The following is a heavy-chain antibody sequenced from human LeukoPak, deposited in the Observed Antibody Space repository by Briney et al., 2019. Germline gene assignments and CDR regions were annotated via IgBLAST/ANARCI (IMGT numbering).Heavy chain of an antibody. D-gene: IGHD4/OR15-4a*01. V-gene: IGHV3-48*03. CDR1: GFTFNNYQ. CDR2: ISSSGRTI. J-gene: IGHJ4*02. Sequence: PGGSLRLSCAASGFTFNNYQMNWVRQAPGKGLECISYISSSGRTIYYADSLKGRFTVSRDNAKNSLYLRMNNLRAEDTAVYYCARDLYDYGSYWGQGTLVTVSS. CDR3: ARDLYDYGSY.